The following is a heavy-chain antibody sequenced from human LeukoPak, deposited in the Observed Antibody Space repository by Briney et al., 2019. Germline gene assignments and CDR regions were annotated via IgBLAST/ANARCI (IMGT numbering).Heavy chain of an antibody. CDR2: ISFSGSTI. CDR3: ARGWGSSSSWYNWFDP. J-gene: IGHJ5*02. V-gene: IGHV3-11*01. Sequence: GGSLRLSCAASGFTFSDYYMSWIRQAPGKGLEWVSYISFSGSTIYYADSVKGRFTISRDNAKNSLFLQMNSLRAGDTAVYYCARGWGSSSSWYNWFDPWGQGTLVTVSS. CDR1: GFTFSDYY. D-gene: IGHD6-13*01.